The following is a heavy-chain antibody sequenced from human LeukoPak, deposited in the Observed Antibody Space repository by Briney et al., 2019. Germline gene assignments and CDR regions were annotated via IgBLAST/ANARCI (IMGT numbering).Heavy chain of an antibody. CDR2: ISGSGGST. J-gene: IGHJ4*02. CDR1: GFTFSSYA. D-gene: IGHD3-22*01. CDR3: AKDEQHKYYYDSSGYYGYDY. Sequence: GGSLRLSCAASGFTFSSYAMSWVRQAPGKGLEWVSAISGSGGSTYYADSVKGRFTISRDKSKNTLYLQKNSLRAEDTAVYYCAKDEQHKYYYDSSGYYGYDYWGQGTLVTVSS. V-gene: IGHV3-23*01.